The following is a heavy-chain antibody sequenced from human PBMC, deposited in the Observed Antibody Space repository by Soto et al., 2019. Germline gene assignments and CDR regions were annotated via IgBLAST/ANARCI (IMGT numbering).Heavy chain of an antibody. Sequence: EGSLRLSCAASGFTFSSYAMSWVRQAPGKGLEWVSAISGSGGSTYYADSVKGRFTISRDNSKNTLYLQMNSLRAEDTAVYYCAKAPLNYDFWSGYPLDYWGQGTLVTVSS. J-gene: IGHJ4*02. CDR1: GFTFSSYA. D-gene: IGHD3-3*01. V-gene: IGHV3-23*01. CDR2: ISGSGGST. CDR3: AKAPLNYDFWSGYPLDY.